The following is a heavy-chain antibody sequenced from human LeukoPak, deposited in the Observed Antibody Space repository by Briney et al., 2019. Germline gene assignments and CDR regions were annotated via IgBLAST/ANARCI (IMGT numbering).Heavy chain of an antibody. CDR2: IYHSGST. Sequence: SETLSLTCAVSGDSIISNHWWSWVRQPPGRGLEWIGEIYHSGSTNYNPSLKSRVTISVDKSRNQFSLNLNSVTAADTAMYYCASASAFGELPEDYWGQGTLVTVSS. J-gene: IGHJ4*02. D-gene: IGHD3-10*01. V-gene: IGHV4-4*02. CDR3: ASASAFGELPEDY. CDR1: GDSIISNHW.